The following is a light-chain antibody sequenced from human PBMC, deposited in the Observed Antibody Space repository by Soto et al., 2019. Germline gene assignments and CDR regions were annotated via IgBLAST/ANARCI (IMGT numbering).Light chain of an antibody. CDR1: QSLNARY. J-gene: IGKJ1*01. CDR3: QQFHISRT. Sequence: EHVWTQNPGSLSLSPRERATLSCRASQSLNARYLAWYQVKPGQAPRLLFYGASSRATGIPDRFIGSGSGTDFTLTITGLEPEDCAVYYCQQFHISRTFGQGTKVDIK. CDR2: GAS. V-gene: IGKV3-20*01.